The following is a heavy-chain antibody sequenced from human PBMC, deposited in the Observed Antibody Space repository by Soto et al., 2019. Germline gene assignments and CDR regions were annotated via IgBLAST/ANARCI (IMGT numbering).Heavy chain of an antibody. CDR1: GFTVSNTH. Sequence: EAQLVESGGDLIQPGGSLRLSCTASGFTVSNTHMTWVRQAPGRGPEWVSNIYPAGNTFYADSVKGRFTMSRDISKNMLYLQMNSLRAEDTAVYYCARGLDTAKVGYWGQGTLVTVSS. CDR2: IYPAGNT. D-gene: IGHD5-18*01. V-gene: IGHV3-53*01. CDR3: ARGLDTAKVGY. J-gene: IGHJ4*02.